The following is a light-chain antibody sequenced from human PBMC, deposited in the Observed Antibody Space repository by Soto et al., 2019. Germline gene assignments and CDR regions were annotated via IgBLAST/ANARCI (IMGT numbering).Light chain of an antibody. CDR3: QQYGSSPST. CDR2: GAS. V-gene: IGKV3-20*01. J-gene: IGKJ2*02. CDR1: QSVRSSY. Sequence: EIELTQSQGTLSLSPGERATLSCRASQSVRSSYLAWYQQKPGQAPRLLIYGASSRATGIPDRFSGSGSGTDFTLTISRLEPEDFAVYYCQQYGSSPSTFGQGTKLEIK.